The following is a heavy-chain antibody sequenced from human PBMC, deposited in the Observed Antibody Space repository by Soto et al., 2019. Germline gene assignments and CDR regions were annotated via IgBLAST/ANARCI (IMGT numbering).Heavy chain of an antibody. V-gene: IGHV1-46*01. D-gene: IGHD1-7*01. CDR2: INPSGGST. J-gene: IGHJ5*02. CDR3: ARVRRRTGTTQDNWFDP. CDR1: GYTFTSYY. Sequence: QVQLVQSGAEVKKPGASVKVSCKASGYTFTSYYMHWVRQAPGQGLEWMGIINPSGGSTSYAQKFEGRVTMTRDTSTSTVYMELSSLRSEDTAVYYCARVRRRTGTTQDNWFDPWGQGTLVTVSS.